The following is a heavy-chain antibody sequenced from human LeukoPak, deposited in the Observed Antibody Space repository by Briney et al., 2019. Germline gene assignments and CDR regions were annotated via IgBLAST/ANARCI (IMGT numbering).Heavy chain of an antibody. CDR1: GGTFSYA. J-gene: IGHJ4*02. CDR3: ARGAWGYNYGYHNY. Sequence: SVKVSCKVSGGTFSYANSWVRQAPGQGLEWMGGNIPIFGTTDYAQNFQGRVTFTTDESTSTAYMELSSLRSEDTAVYYCARGAWGYNYGYHNYWGQGTLVTVSS. V-gene: IGHV1-69*05. D-gene: IGHD5-18*01. CDR2: NIPIFGTT.